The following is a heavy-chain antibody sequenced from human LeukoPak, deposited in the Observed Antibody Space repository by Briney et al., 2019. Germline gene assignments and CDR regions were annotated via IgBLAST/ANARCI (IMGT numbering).Heavy chain of an antibody. CDR3: ASYSSSWYAAYFDY. V-gene: IGHV4-59*01. Sequence: SETLSLTCTVSGGSISSYYWSWIRQPPGKGLEWIGYIYYSGSTNYNPSLKSRVTISVDTSKNQFSLKLSSVTAADMAVYYCASYSSSWYAAYFDYWGQGTLVTVSS. CDR1: GGSISSYY. J-gene: IGHJ4*02. CDR2: IYYSGST. D-gene: IGHD6-13*01.